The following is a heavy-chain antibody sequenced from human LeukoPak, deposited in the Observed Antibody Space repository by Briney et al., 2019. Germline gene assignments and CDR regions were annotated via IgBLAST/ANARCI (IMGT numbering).Heavy chain of an antibody. J-gene: IGHJ4*02. V-gene: IGHV4-31*03. Sequence: SETLSLTCTVSGGSISSGGYYWSWIRQHPGKGLEWIGYIYYSGSTYYNPPLKSRVTISVDTSKNQFSLKLSSVTAADTAVYYCSRIAAAGTEGGALDYWGQGTLVTVSS. CDR2: IYYSGST. CDR1: GGSISSGGYY. D-gene: IGHD6-13*01. CDR3: SRIAAAGTEGGALDY.